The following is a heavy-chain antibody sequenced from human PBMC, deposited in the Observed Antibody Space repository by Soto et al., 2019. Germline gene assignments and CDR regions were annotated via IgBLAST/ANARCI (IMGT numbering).Heavy chain of an antibody. CDR2: ISNDGGDK. CDR1: GFTFNRYP. J-gene: IGHJ4*02. V-gene: IGHV3-30-3*01. D-gene: IGHD6-13*01. Sequence: QVRLVESGGGVVQPGRSLRLSCAASGFTFNRYPMHWVRQAPGKGLEWVTVISNDGGDKHYADSVKGRFTISRASSKNTLYLPMNSRRADDTAVYYCARDVAIAAAAYYFDYWGQGSLGTFSS. CDR3: ARDVAIAAAAYYFDY.